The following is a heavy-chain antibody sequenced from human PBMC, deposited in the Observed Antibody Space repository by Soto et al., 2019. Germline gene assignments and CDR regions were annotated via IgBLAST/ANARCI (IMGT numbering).Heavy chain of an antibody. V-gene: IGHV3-23*01. CDR3: AKEGWGCSGGSCYADYYYYGMDA. Sequence: PGGSLRLSCAASGFTFSSYAMSWVRQAPGKGLEWVSAISGSGGSTYYADSVKGRFTISRDNSKNTLYLQMNSLRAEDTAVYYCAKEGWGCSGGSCYADYYYYGMDAWGQGTTVTV. D-gene: IGHD2-15*01. CDR1: GFTFSSYA. CDR2: ISGSGGST. J-gene: IGHJ6*02.